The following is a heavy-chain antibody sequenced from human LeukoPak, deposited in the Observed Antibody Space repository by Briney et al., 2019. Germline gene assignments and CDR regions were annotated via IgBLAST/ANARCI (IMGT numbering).Heavy chain of an antibody. D-gene: IGHD3-10*01. CDR2: VYYSGST. V-gene: IGHV4-39*01. J-gene: IGHJ3*02. CDR3: ARHGDPREGTPPPRGVIPTTAFDI. CDR1: GGSISSYY. Sequence: SETLSLTCTVSGGSISSYYWSWIRQPPGKGLEWIGSVYYSGSTYYNPSLKSRVTISVDTSKNQFSLKLSSVTAADTAVYYCARHGDPREGTPPPRGVIPTTAFDIWGQGTMVTVSS.